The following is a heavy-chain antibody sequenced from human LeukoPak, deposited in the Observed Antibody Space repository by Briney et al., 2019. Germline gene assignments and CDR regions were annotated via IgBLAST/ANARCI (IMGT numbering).Heavy chain of an antibody. CDR3: AKALFGSGSLSAFDI. D-gene: IGHD3-10*01. J-gene: IGHJ3*02. CDR1: GFTFASYA. V-gene: IGHV3-23*01. Sequence: GGSLRLSCAASGFTFASYAMSWVRQAPGKGLEWVSTISRSGGSTNYADSVKGRFTISRDNTKNSLFLHMNSLRPEDTALYYCAKALFGSGSLSAFDIWGQGTMVTVSS. CDR2: ISRSGGST.